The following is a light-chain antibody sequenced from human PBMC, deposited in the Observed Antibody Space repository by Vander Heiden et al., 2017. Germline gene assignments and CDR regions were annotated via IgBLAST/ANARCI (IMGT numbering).Light chain of an antibody. V-gene: IGLV3-21*02. CDR3: QVWDSSSDHPNYV. Sequence: SYVLTQPPSVSVAPGQTARITWGGNNIGSKSVHWDQQKPGQAPVLVVYDDSDRPSGSPERFSGSNSGNTATLTISRVEAGDEADYYCQVWDSSSDHPNYVFGTGTKVTVL. CDR2: DDS. J-gene: IGLJ1*01. CDR1: NIGSKS.